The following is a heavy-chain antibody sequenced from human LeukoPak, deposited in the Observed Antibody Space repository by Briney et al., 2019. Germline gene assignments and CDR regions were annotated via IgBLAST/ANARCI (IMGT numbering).Heavy chain of an antibody. V-gene: IGHV4-59*01. CDR3: ARVRDRSSYFYDLDY. CDR2: IHYSGST. Sequence: SETLSLTCTVSGGSISSYYWSWIRQPPGKGLEWIGCIHYSGSTNYNPSLKSRVTIPVDTSKNQFSLKPSSVTAADTAVYYCARVRDRSSYFYDLDYWGQGTLVTVSS. CDR1: GGSISSYY. D-gene: IGHD3-22*01. J-gene: IGHJ4*02.